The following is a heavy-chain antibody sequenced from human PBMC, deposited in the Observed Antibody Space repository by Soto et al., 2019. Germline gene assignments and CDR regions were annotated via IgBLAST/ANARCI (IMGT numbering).Heavy chain of an antibody. V-gene: IGHV1-8*01. CDR2: MNTNLNAT. D-gene: IGHD2-15*01. CDR3: AREVVEGRSVWLDP. J-gene: IGHJ5*02. CDR1: GFSFTRND. Sequence: QVLLVQSGTEVKKPGASVTVSCKASGFSFTRNDIHWVRQAPGHGLQWLGWMNTNLNATDSPNAFRGRVLMTWNTSISTAYLEVRELKYDDTAIYYCAREVVEGRSVWLDPWAREPWSPSPQ.